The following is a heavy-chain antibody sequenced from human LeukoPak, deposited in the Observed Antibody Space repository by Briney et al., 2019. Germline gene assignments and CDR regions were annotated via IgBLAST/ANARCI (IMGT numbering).Heavy chain of an antibody. J-gene: IGHJ4*02. CDR3: AREPDSSGYSFDY. CDR2: IYPGDSDT. Sequence: GESLKISCKGSGYSFTSYWIGWVRQMPGKGLEWMGIIYPGDSDTRYSPSLQGQVTISADKSISTAYLQWSSLKASDTAIYYCAREPDSSGYSFDYWGQGTLVTVSS. D-gene: IGHD3-22*01. CDR1: GYSFTSYW. V-gene: IGHV5-51*01.